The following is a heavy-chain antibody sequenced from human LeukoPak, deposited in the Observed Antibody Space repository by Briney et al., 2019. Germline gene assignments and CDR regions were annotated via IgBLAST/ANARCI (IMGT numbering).Heavy chain of an antibody. Sequence: GGSLRLSCAASGFTFSSYGMHWVRQAPGKGLEWVAVISYDGSNKYYADSVKGRFTISRDNSKNTLYLQMNSLRAEDTAVYYCVTTVTAGEFDYWGQGTLVTVSS. V-gene: IGHV3-30*03. D-gene: IGHD4-17*01. CDR1: GFTFSSYG. CDR2: ISYDGSNK. CDR3: VTTVTAGEFDY. J-gene: IGHJ4*02.